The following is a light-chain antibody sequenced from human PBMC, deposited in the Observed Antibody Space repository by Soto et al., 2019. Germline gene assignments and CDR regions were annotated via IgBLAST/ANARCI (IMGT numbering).Light chain of an antibody. CDR3: QLPYNTPVP. V-gene: IGKV1-39*01. CDR1: QSIGSF. J-gene: IGKJ1*01. CDR2: RAS. Sequence: DIQMTQSPSSLSASVGDRVTITCRASQSIGSFLSWCQQKPGQAPKLLIYRASTLESGVASRFSGSASGTDFTLTISGLQREESATYYCQLPYNTPVPFGHGTKVAV.